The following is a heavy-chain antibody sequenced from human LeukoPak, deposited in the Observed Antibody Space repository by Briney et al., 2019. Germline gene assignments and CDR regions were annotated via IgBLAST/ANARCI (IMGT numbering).Heavy chain of an antibody. CDR2: ISGSGVST. V-gene: IGHV3-23*01. CDR3: ARFAGYSYGGWFDY. J-gene: IGHJ4*02. Sequence: GGSLRLSCAASGFTFSSYAMKWVRQAPGKGLEWVSAISGSGVSTYYADSVKGRFTISRDNSKNTLYLQMNSLRAEDTAVYYCARFAGYSYGGWFDYWGQGTLVTVSS. CDR1: GFTFSSYA. D-gene: IGHD5-18*01.